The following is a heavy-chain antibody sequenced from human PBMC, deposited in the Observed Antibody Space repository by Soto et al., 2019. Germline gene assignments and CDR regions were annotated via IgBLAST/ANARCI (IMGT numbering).Heavy chain of an antibody. CDR1: GGSISSGGYS. Sequence: QLQLQESGSGLVKPSQTLSLTCAVSGGSISSGGYSWSWIRQPPGKGLEWIGYIYHSGSTYYNPSLTSRVPISVGRSKNQFPLKLSSVTAADTAVYYCAAGGGLPRYYWGQGTLVTVSS. V-gene: IGHV4-30-2*01. J-gene: IGHJ4*02. CDR2: IYHSGST. D-gene: IGHD5-12*01. CDR3: AAGGGLPRYY.